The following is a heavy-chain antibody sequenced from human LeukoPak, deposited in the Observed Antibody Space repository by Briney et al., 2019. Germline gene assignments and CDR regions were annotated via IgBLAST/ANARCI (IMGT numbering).Heavy chain of an antibody. CDR3: ARFKYGDFLNCFDP. CDR2: IDWDDNK. CDR1: GFSLSTSGVG. V-gene: IGHV2-70*12. J-gene: IGHJ5*02. D-gene: IGHD4-17*01. Sequence: SGPTLVNPTQTLTLTCTFSGFSLSTSGVGVGWIRQPPGKALEWLALIDWDDNKYYSISLKTRLTISKDTSKNQVVLTMTNLDPVDTATYYCARFKYGDFLNCFDPWGQGTLVTVSS.